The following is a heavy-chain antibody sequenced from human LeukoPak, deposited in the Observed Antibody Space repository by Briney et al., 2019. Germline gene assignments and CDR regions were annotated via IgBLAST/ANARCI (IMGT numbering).Heavy chain of an antibody. J-gene: IGHJ4*02. CDR3: ASGVYDSLYYFDY. CDR2: VTPDGSST. CDR1: GFTFSTYW. Sequence: PGGSLRLSCAASGFTFSTYWMHWVRQAPGKGLVWVSRVTPDGSSTAYADSVMGRFTISRDNAKNMLYLQMNSLRAEDTAVYYCASGVYDSLYYFDYWGRGTLVTVSS. D-gene: IGHD5/OR15-5a*01. V-gene: IGHV3-74*01.